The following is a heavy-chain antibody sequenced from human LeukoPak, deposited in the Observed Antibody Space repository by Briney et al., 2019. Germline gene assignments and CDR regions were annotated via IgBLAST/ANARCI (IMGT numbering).Heavy chain of an antibody. D-gene: IGHD6-19*01. CDR1: GFTFSSYA. J-gene: IGHJ4*02. CDR2: ISGSGGST. CDR3: ATLRWGSGRYAGDY. V-gene: IGHV3-23*01. Sequence: GGSLRLSCAASGFTFSSYAMSWVRQAPGKGLEWVSAISGSGGSTYYADSVKGRFSISRDNANNSLALQMNSLRVDDTAVYYCATLRWGSGRYAGDYWGQGILVTVSS.